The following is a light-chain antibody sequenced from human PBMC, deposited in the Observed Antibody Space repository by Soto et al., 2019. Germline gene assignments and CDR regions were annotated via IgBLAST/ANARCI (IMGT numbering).Light chain of an antibody. V-gene: IGKV2-28*01. CDR1: QSLLHRNGYNY. J-gene: IGKJ2*01. Sequence: DIVMPQSPLSLPVTPGEPASISCRSSQSLLHRNGYNYLDWYLQKPGQAPQLLIYLGSNRASGVPDRFSGSGSGTDFTLKISRVESEDVGVYYCMQPLQTPRYTFGQGTKLEIK. CDR3: MQPLQTPRYT. CDR2: LGS.